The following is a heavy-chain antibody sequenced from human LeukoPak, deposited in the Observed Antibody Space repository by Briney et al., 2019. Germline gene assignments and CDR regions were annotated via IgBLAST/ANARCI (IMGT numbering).Heavy chain of an antibody. J-gene: IGHJ4*02. V-gene: IGHV1-69*05. D-gene: IGHD3-10*01. CDR3: ARVERNGWFGESFFDY. Sequence: ASVKVSCKASGGTFSSYAISWVRQAPGQGLEWMGGIIPIFGTANYAQKFQGRVTITTDESTSTAYMELSSLRSEDTVVYYCARVERNGWFGESFFDYWGQGTLVTVSS. CDR2: IIPIFGTA. CDR1: GGTFSSYA.